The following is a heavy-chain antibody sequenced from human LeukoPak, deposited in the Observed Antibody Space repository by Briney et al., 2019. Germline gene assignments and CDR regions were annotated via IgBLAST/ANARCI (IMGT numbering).Heavy chain of an antibody. Sequence: GGSLRLSCAASGFTFSSYSMNWVRQAPGKGLEWVSYISSSSSTIYYADSVKGRFTISRDNAKNSLYLQMNSLRAEDTAVYHCARRYYGSGSQIDYWGQGTLVTVSS. CDR3: ARRYYGSGSQIDY. D-gene: IGHD3-10*01. CDR2: ISSSSSTI. J-gene: IGHJ4*02. V-gene: IGHV3-48*04. CDR1: GFTFSSYS.